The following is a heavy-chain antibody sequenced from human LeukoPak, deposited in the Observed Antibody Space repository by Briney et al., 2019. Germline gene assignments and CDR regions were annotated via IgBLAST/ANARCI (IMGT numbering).Heavy chain of an antibody. CDR3: ARGHLGLSP. CDR2: FHNSRTT. D-gene: IGHD3-10*01. V-gene: IGHV4-59*01. Sequence: SETLSLTCTVSGGSISGYSWTWIRQPPGQGLEWIGYFHNSRTTSYNPTLTGRVIISVDTAMDQISLKLNSVTAADTAVYYCARGHLGLSPWGQGTLVTVSS. J-gene: IGHJ5*02. CDR1: GGSISGYS.